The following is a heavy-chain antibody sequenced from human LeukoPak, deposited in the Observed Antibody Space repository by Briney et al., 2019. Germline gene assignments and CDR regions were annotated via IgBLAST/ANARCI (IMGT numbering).Heavy chain of an antibody. CDR2: VYYSGST. CDR3: ASQRIVGAAGEHY. J-gene: IGHJ4*02. D-gene: IGHD1-26*01. Sequence: SETLSLTCTVSGGSISSGSYYWGWIRQPPGKGLEWIGSVYYSGSTYYNPSLKSRVTISVDTSKNQFSLKLSSVTAADTAVYYCASQRIVGAAGEHYWGQGTLVTVSS. CDR1: GGSISSGSYY. V-gene: IGHV4-39*01.